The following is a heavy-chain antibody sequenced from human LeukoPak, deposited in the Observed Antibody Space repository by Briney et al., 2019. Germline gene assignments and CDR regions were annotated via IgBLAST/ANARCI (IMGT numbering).Heavy chain of an antibody. J-gene: IGHJ4*02. V-gene: IGHV3-48*03. CDR1: GFTFSSYE. D-gene: IGHD1-26*01. Sequence: PGGSLRLSCAASGFTFSSYEMNWVRQAPGKGLEWVSYISSSGSTIYHADSVKGRFTISRDNAKNSLYLQMNSLRAEDTAVYYCARDPSLSRIVGATYFDYWGQGTLVTVSS. CDR2: ISSSGSTI. CDR3: ARDPSLSRIVGATYFDY.